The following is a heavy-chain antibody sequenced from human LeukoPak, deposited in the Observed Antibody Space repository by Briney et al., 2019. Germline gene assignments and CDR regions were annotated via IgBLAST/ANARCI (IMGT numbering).Heavy chain of an antibody. J-gene: IGHJ4*02. CDR1: GFTFSSYT. CDR3: ARVKDGYNCLDDY. D-gene: IGHD5-24*01. Sequence: GGSLRLSCAASGFTFSSYTINWVRQAPGKGLEWVSSISSSSSYIYYADSVKGRFTISRDNAKNSLYLQMNSLRAEDTAVYYCARVKDGYNCLDDYWGQGTLVTVSS. V-gene: IGHV3-21*01. CDR2: ISSSSSYI.